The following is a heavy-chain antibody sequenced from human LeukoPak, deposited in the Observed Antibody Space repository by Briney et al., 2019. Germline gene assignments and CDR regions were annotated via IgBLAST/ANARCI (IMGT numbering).Heavy chain of an antibody. CDR3: AKGLQWLVEGQFDY. V-gene: IGHV3-30*18. J-gene: IGHJ4*02. D-gene: IGHD6-19*01. Sequence: GGSLRLSCAASGFTFSSYGMHWVRQAPGKGLEWVAVISYDGSNKYYADPVKGRFTISRDNSKNTLYLQMNSLRAEDTAVYYCAKGLQWLVEGQFDYWGQGTLVTVSS. CDR2: ISYDGSNK. CDR1: GFTFSSYG.